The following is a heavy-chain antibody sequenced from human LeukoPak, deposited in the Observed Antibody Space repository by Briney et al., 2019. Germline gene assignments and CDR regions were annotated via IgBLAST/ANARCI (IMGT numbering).Heavy chain of an antibody. J-gene: IGHJ6*02. CDR1: GFTFSSSA. CDR3: AKDNWDIVADVDFYYGMDV. V-gene: IGHV3-23*01. D-gene: IGHD5-12*01. CDR2: TTGSGVST. Sequence: PGGSLRLSCVATGFTFSSSAMTWVRQAPGKGLEWVSGTTGSGVSTYYADSVKGRFTISRDNSKNTLDLQMNSLRAEDTAVYYCAKDNWDIVADVDFYYGMDVWGQGTTVTVSS.